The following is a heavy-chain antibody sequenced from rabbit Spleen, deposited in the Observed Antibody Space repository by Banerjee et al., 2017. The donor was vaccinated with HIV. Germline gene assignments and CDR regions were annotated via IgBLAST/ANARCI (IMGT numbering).Heavy chain of an antibody. CDR1: GFDFSSNA. CDR3: ARDGAGRNNDIDYFNL. Sequence: QSLEESGGDLVKPEGSLTLTCTASGFDFSSNAMGWFRQAPGKGLEYIGAISTAGSAYYASWAKGRFTVSKTSSTTVTLQMTSLTAADTATYFCARDGAGRNNDIDYFNLWGPGTLVTVS. V-gene: IGHV1S44*01. CDR2: ISTAGSA. D-gene: IGHD4-2*01. J-gene: IGHJ4*01.